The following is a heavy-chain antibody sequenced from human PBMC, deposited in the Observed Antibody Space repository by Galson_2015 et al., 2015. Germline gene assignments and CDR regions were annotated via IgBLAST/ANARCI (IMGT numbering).Heavy chain of an antibody. CDR3: ARGRRGSYRYWYFDL. CDR1: GGSISSYY. J-gene: IGHJ2*01. V-gene: IGHV4-34*01. Sequence: ETLSLTCTVSGGSISSYYWSWIRQPPGKGLEWIGEINHSGSTNYNPSLKSRVTISVDTSKSQFSLKLSSVTAADTAVYYCARGRRGSYRYWYFDLWGRGTLVTVSS. D-gene: IGHD1-26*01. CDR2: INHSGST.